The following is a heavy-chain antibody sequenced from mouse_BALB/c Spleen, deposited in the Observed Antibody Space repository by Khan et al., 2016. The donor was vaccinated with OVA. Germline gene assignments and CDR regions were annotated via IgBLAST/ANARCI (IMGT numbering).Heavy chain of an antibody. V-gene: IGHV14-3*02. Sequence: EVPLQESGAELVQPGVTVKLSCTASGFNIKDIYIHWLKQCPKQGLEWIGCISTSNGNTNYDQKFQGKATITTDTSSNTHYLQVSSLKCEDTAVDYWARMARKWGEGTTRTVSS. CDR3: ARMARK. J-gene: IGHJ2*01. D-gene: IGHD2-3*01. CDR1: GFNIKDIY. CDR2: ISTSNGNT.